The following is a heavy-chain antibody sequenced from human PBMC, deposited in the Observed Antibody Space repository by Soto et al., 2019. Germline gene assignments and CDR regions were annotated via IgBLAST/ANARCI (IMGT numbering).Heavy chain of an antibody. V-gene: IGHV4-39*01. J-gene: IGHJ4*02. CDR3: AREYSSSPDY. Sequence: QLQLQESGPGLVKPSEALSLTCTVSGGSISSSSHHWGWIRQPPGKGLEWIGSIYYSGRTYYNPSLKSRLNISVDTSKNQFSLKLRSVTAADTAVYYCAREYSSSPDYWGQGTLVTVSS. CDR1: GGSISSSSHH. D-gene: IGHD6-6*01. CDR2: IYYSGRT.